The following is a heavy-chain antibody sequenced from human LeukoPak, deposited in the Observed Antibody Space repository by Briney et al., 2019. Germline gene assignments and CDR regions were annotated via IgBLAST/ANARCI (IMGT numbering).Heavy chain of an antibody. D-gene: IGHD1-14*01. Sequence: SETLSLTCTVSGGSISSSSYYWGWIRQPPGKGLEWIGSIYYSGSTYYNPSLKSRVTISVDTSKNQFSLKLSSVTAADTAVYYCARGPGRYFDYWGQGTLVTVSS. V-gene: IGHV4-39*07. CDR1: GGSISSSSYY. CDR3: ARGPGRYFDY. CDR2: IYYSGST. J-gene: IGHJ4*02.